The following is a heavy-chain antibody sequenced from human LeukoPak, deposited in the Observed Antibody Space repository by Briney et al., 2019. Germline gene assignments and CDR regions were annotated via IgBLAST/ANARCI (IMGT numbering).Heavy chain of an antibody. Sequence: SETLSLTCTVSGGSISSYYWSWIRQPPGKGLEWIGSIYYSGSTYYNPSLKSRVTISVDTSKNQFSLKLSSVTAADTAVYYCARQDGTVTTGFDYWGQGTLVTVSS. J-gene: IGHJ4*02. CDR3: ARQDGTVTTGFDY. D-gene: IGHD4-11*01. CDR1: GGSISSYY. V-gene: IGHV4-59*05. CDR2: IYYSGST.